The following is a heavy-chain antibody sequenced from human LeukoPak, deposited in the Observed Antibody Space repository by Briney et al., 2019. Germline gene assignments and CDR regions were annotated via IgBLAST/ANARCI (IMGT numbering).Heavy chain of an antibody. V-gene: IGHV1-18*01. CDR1: GYTFTSYG. Sequence: ASVKVSCKASGYTFTSYGISWVRQATGQALEWMGWISAYNGNTNYAQKLQGRVTMTTDTSTSTAYMELRSLRSDDTAVYYCARMGNYYDSSGSYDAFDIWGQGTMVTVSS. D-gene: IGHD3-22*01. CDR2: ISAYNGNT. CDR3: ARMGNYYDSSGSYDAFDI. J-gene: IGHJ3*02.